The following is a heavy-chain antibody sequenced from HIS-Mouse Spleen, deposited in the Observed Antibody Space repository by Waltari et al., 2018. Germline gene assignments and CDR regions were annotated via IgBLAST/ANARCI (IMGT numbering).Heavy chain of an antibody. CDR3: ARGGEYSGYDYRDFDY. J-gene: IGHJ4*02. CDR1: GGSFSGYY. CDR2: INHSGST. V-gene: IGHV4-34*01. Sequence: QVQLQQWGAGLLTPSETLSLTCAVYGGSFSGYYWSWIRQPTGQGLEWIGEINHSGSTNYNPSLKSRVTISVDTSKNQFSLKLSSVTAADTAVYYCARGGEYSGYDYRDFDYWGQGTLVTVSS. D-gene: IGHD5-12*01.